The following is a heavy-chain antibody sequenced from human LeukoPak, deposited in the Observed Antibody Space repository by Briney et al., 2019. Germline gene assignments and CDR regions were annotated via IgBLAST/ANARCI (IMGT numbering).Heavy chain of an antibody. V-gene: IGHV4-61*05. CDR1: GGSITRSSYY. CDR3: AKRDDWFDP. D-gene: IGHD1-1*01. Sequence: SETLSLTCTVSGGSITRSSYYWGWIRQPPGKGLEWIGYIYNSGSTNYNPSLKSRVTISVDPSKNQLSLKLTSVTAADTAVYYCAKRDDWFDPWGQGILVTVSS. J-gene: IGHJ5*02. CDR2: IYNSGST.